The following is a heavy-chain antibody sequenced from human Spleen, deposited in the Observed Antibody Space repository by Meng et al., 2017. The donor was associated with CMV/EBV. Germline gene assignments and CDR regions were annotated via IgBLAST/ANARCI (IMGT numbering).Heavy chain of an antibody. CDR1: GFTFVSNA. Sequence: GESLKISCAASGFTFVSNAMTWARQAPGKGLEWVSSISGSGVGTYYADSVKGRFTISRDNSKHTLYLQLDSLRADDTGIYYCAKDIYDFWTGYYPYYFDSWGQGTLVTVSS. V-gene: IGHV3-23*01. CDR2: ISGSGVGT. J-gene: IGHJ4*02. CDR3: AKDIYDFWTGYYPYYFDS. D-gene: IGHD3-3*01.